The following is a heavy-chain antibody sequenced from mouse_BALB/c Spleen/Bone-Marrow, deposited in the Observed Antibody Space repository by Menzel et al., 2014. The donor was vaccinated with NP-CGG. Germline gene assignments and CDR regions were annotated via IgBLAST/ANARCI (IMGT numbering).Heavy chain of an antibody. J-gene: IGHJ3*01. D-gene: IGHD2-12*01. CDR3: TSYDWFAY. Sequence: VQLQQSGAELVRPGASVTLSCKASGYTFTDYEMHWVKHTPVHGLEWIGAIVPETGGTAYNQKFKGKATLTADKFSSTAYMELRSLTSEDSAVYYCTSYDWFAYWGQGTLVTVSA. CDR2: IVPETGGT. CDR1: GYTFTDYE. V-gene: IGHV1-15*01.